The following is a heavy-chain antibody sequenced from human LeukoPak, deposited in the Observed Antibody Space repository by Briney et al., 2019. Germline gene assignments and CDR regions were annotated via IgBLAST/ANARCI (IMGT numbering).Heavy chain of an antibody. D-gene: IGHD3-16*02. CDR3: ARVDVWGSYRRFDY. Sequence: ASVKVSCKASGYTFTGYYMHWVRQAPGQGLEWMGRINPNSGGTNYAQKFQGRVTMTRDTSISTAYMELSRLRSDDTAVYYCARVDVWGSYRRFDYWGQETLVTVSS. J-gene: IGHJ4*02. CDR2: INPNSGGT. CDR1: GYTFTGYY. V-gene: IGHV1-2*06.